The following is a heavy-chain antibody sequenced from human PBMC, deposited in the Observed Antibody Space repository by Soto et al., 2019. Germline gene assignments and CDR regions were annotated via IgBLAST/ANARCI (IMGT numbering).Heavy chain of an antibody. V-gene: IGHV3-73*01. CDR2: ISIKPNNYAT. CDR3: TRAYEKINYYFDY. CDR1: GFTFRGST. D-gene: IGHD3-22*01. Sequence: LRLFCVASGFTFRGSTIHWVRQASGKGLEWIGLISIKPNNYATVYAASVTGRFTISRDDSKNTAFLQMNSLKTEDTAVYYCTRAYEKINYYFDYWGRGTLVTVSS. J-gene: IGHJ4*02.